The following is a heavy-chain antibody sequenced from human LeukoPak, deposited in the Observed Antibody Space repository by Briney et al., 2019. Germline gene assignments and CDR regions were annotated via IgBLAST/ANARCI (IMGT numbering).Heavy chain of an antibody. V-gene: IGHV1-18*01. CDR2: MSAYNGNT. CDR1: GYTFTSYG. J-gene: IGHJ6*03. CDR3: ARTGVVVAGLYYMDV. Sequence: SVNLSCKASGYTFTSYGIIWVRQAAGQGREWRGWMSAYNGNTNYAQKRQGRVTITTDTSTSTAYMQLRSLSSDDTAVYSCARTGVVVAGLYYMDVWGKGTTVTVSS. D-gene: IGHD2-15*01.